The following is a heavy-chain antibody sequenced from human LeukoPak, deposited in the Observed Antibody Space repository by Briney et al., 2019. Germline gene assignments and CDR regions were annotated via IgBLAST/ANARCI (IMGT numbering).Heavy chain of an antibody. CDR1: GFTFSSYE. V-gene: IGHV3-48*03. Sequence: SGGSLRLSCAASGFTFSSYEMNWVRQAPGKGLEWLSYIGASGDTIYYADSVKGRFTISRDNGKKSLSLQMNSLRADDTAVYYCARVITIFGVVPPEGDMDVWGKGTTVTVSS. D-gene: IGHD3-3*01. J-gene: IGHJ6*03. CDR2: IGASGDTI. CDR3: ARVITIFGVVPPEGDMDV.